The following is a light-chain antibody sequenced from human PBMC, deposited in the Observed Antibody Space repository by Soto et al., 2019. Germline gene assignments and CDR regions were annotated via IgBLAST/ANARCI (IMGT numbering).Light chain of an antibody. CDR3: CSYTSTYTLV. V-gene: IGLV2-11*01. CDR2: DVI. CDR1: SSDVGGYNY. Sequence: QSALTQPRSVSGSPGQSVTISCTGTSSDVGGYNYVSWYQQQPGKAPKVMVYDVIKRPSGVPDRFSGSKSGNTASLTISGLQAEDEADYYCCSYTSTYTLVFGGGTKVTVL. J-gene: IGLJ3*02.